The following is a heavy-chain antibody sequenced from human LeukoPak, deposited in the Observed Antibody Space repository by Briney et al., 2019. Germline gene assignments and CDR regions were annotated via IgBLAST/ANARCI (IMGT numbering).Heavy chain of an antibody. J-gene: IGHJ4*02. D-gene: IGHD6-13*01. Sequence: SETLSLTCAVSGGSISSGGYSWSWIRQPPGKGLEWIGYIYHSGSTYYNPSLKSRVTISVDRSKNQFSLKLSSVTAADTAVYYCARAAAAGFDYWGQGTLVTVSS. CDR1: GGSISSGGYS. V-gene: IGHV4-30-2*01. CDR3: ARAAAAGFDY. CDR2: IYHSGST.